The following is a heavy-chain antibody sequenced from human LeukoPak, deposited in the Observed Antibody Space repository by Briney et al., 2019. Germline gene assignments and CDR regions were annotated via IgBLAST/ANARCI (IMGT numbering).Heavy chain of an antibody. D-gene: IGHD5-24*01. Sequence: PGGSLRLSCAVSGFTFSNYAMTWVRQASGKGLEWVSVISGSGDATYYADSVKGRFTISRDNSKNTLYLQMNSLSAEDTAVYYCAKVPRDGYNFLDYWGQGTLVTVSS. CDR1: GFTFSNYA. J-gene: IGHJ4*02. CDR3: AKVPRDGYNFLDY. CDR2: ISGSGDAT. V-gene: IGHV3-23*01.